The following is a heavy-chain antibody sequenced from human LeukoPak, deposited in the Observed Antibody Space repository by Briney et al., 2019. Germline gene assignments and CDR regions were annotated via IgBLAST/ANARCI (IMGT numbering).Heavy chain of an antibody. V-gene: IGHV4-4*07. CDR3: ARDIRCSSTSCPGEDNWFDP. CDR1: GGSISSYY. J-gene: IGHJ5*02. D-gene: IGHD2-2*01. Sequence: SETLSLTCTVSGGSISSYYWSWIRPPAGKGLEWIGRIYTSGSTNYNPSLKSRVTMSVDTSKNQFSLKLSSVTAADTAVYYCARDIRCSSTSCPGEDNWFDPWGQGTLVTVSS. CDR2: IYTSGST.